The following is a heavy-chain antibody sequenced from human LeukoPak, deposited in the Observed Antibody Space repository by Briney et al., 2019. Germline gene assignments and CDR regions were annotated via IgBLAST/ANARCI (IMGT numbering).Heavy chain of an antibody. CDR2: IIPILGIA. CDR1: GDTFSSYA. D-gene: IGHD5-18*01. V-gene: IGHV1-69*04. CDR3: ASLGTAMVTAAFDI. J-gene: IGHJ3*02. Sequence: GSSVKVSSKASGDTFSSYAISWVRQAPGQGLEWMGRIIPILGIANYAQKFQGRVTITADKSTSTAYMELSSLRSEDTAVYYCASLGTAMVTAAFDIWGQGTMVTVSS.